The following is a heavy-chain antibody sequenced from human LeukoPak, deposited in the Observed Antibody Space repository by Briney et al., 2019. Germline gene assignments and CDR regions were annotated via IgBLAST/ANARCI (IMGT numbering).Heavy chain of an antibody. V-gene: IGHV4-34*01. D-gene: IGHD6-6*01. CDR1: GGSFSGYY. CDR2: INHSGST. J-gene: IGHJ6*03. CDR3: ARVLAARLSYYYYMDV. Sequence: SETLSLTCAVYGGSFSGYYWSWIRQPPGKGLEWIGEINHSGSTNYNPSLKSRVTISVDTSKNQFSLKLSSVAAADTAVYYCARVLAARLSYYYYMDVWGKGTTVTVSS.